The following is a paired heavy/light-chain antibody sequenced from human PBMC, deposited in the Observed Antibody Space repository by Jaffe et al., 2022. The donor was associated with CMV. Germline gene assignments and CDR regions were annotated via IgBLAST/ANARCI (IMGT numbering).Heavy chain of an antibody. CDR2: IKEDGSEK. CDR3: AITNGNF. J-gene: IGHJ3*01. V-gene: IGHV3-7*01. CDR1: GFTFSRNW. Sequence: EVQVVESGGGLVQPGGSLRLSCVASGFTFSRNWMSWVRQAPGKGLEWAADIKEDGSEKYYVDSVKGRFTISRDNAENSVYLQMNSLRAEDTAVYYCAITNGNFWGRGTMVTVSS. D-gene: IGHD2-8*01.
Light chain of an antibody. CDR3: SSYTNRGSHV. CDR1: SSDVGAYNY. CDR2: DVS. J-gene: IGLJ1*01. Sequence: QSALTQPASVSGSPGRSITISCTGTSSDVGAYNYVSWYQQHPGKAPKLMIYDVSNRPSGVSNRFSGSKSGNTASLTISGLQAEDEADYYCSSYTNRGSHVFGTATTVTVL. V-gene: IGLV2-14*03.